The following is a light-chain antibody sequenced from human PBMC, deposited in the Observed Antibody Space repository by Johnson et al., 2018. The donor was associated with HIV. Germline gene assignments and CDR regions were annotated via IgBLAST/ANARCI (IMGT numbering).Light chain of an antibody. Sequence: QSVLTQPPSVSAAPGQKVTISCSGSSSNIGNNYVSWYQQLPGTAPKLLIYENNKRPSGIPDRFSGSKSGTSATLGITGLQTGDEADYYCGTWDSSLSTGYVLGTGTKGTVL. J-gene: IGLJ1*01. V-gene: IGLV1-51*02. CDR2: ENN. CDR3: GTWDSSLSTGYV. CDR1: SSNIGNNY.